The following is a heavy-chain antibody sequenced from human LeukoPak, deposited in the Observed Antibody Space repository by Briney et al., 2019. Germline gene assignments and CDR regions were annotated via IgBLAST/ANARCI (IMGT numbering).Heavy chain of an antibody. J-gene: IGHJ4*02. V-gene: IGHV1-2*04. D-gene: IGHD3-22*01. Sequence: GASVKVSCKASGYTFTGYYMHWVRQAPGQGLEWMGWINPNSGGTNYAQKFQGWVTMTRDTSISTACMELSRLRSDDTAVYYCARDFTNYYDSSGFDYWGQGTLVTVSS. CDR1: GYTFTGYY. CDR2: INPNSGGT. CDR3: ARDFTNYYDSSGFDY.